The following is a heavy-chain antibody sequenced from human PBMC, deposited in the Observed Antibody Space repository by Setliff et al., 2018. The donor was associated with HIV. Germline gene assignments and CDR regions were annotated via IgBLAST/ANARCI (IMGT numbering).Heavy chain of an antibody. V-gene: IGHV3-30*04. CDR1: GFTFSSYA. D-gene: IGHD6-19*01. CDR2: ISSDGSNE. CDR3: ARSNGQWLKNWFDP. J-gene: IGHJ5*02. Sequence: GGSLRLSCAASGFTFSSYAMQWVRQAPGKGLEWVAVISSDGSNEYYADSVKGRFTISRDNSKNTLYVQMNSLRAEDTAVYYCARSNGQWLKNWFDPWGQGTLVTVSS.